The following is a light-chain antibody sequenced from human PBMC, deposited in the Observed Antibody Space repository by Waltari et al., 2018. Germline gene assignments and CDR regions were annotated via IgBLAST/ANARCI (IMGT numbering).Light chain of an antibody. CDR3: QQYGSSPWT. J-gene: IGKJ1*01. V-gene: IGKV3-20*01. Sequence: EIVLTQSPGTLSLSPGERATLSCRPSQSVSRSYLARYQQKPGQAPRLLIYGAASRATGIPDRFSGSGSGTDFTLTISRLEPEDFAVYYCQQYGSSPWTFGQGTKVEIK. CDR2: GAA. CDR1: QSVSRSY.